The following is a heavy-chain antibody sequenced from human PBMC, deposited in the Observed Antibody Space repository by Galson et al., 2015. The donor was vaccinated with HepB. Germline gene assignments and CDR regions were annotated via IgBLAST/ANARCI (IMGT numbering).Heavy chain of an antibody. CDR2: ISYDGSNK. Sequence: SLRLSCAASGFTFSSYAMHWVRQAPGKGLEWVAVISYDGSNKYYADSVKGRFTISRDNSKNTLYLQMSSLRAEDTAVYYCARDAFVVLWFGELLKGLDYWGQGTLVTVSS. CDR1: GFTFSSYA. D-gene: IGHD3-10*01. CDR3: ARDAFVVLWFGELLKGLDY. V-gene: IGHV3-30*04. J-gene: IGHJ4*02.